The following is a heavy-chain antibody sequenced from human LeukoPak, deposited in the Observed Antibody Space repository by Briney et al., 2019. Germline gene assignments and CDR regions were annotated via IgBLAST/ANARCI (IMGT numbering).Heavy chain of an antibody. CDR2: ISAYNGNT. J-gene: IGHJ6*03. CDR3: ARAEATFYYYYYMDV. V-gene: IGHV1-18*01. CDR1: GYTFTSYG. D-gene: IGHD5-12*01. Sequence: ASVKVSCKASGYTFTSYGISWVRQAPGQGLEWMGWISAYNGNTNYAQKLQGTVTMTTDTSTSTAYMELRSLRSDDTAVYYCARAEATFYYYYYMDVWGKGTTVTVSS.